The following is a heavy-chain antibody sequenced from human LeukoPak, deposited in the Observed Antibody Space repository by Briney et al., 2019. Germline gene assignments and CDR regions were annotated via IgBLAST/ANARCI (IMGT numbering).Heavy chain of an antibody. V-gene: IGHV3-53*01. D-gene: IGHD3-10*01. CDR1: GFTVSSNY. J-gene: IGHJ3*02. Sequence: TGGSLRLSCVGSGFTVSSNYMSWVRQAPGKGLEWLSVMYSGGNTYYADSVKGRFTISRDNSKNTLYLQINSLRAEDTAVYYCTRYFDGLGSLDTFDIWGLGTMVTVSA. CDR3: TRYFDGLGSLDTFDI. CDR2: MYSGGNT.